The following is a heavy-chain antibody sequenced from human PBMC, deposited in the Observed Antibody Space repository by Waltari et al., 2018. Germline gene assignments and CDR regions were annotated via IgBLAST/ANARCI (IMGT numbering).Heavy chain of an antibody. Sequence: QLQLQESGPGLVKPSETLSLTCTVSGGSISSSSYYWGWIRQPPGKGLEWIGSSYYSGSTSYNPSLKSRVTISVDTSKNQFSLKLSSVTAADTAVYYCASGEVNDYGGNPFDYWGQGTLVTVSS. CDR1: GGSISSSSYY. CDR2: SYYSGST. J-gene: IGHJ4*02. D-gene: IGHD4-17*01. CDR3: ASGEVNDYGGNPFDY. V-gene: IGHV4-39*07.